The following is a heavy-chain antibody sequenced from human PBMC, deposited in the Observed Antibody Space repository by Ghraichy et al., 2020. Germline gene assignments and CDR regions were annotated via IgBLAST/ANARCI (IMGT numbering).Heavy chain of an antibody. CDR2: IYYSGST. CDR1: GGSISSSSYY. Sequence: SETLSLTCTVSGGSISSSSYYWGWIRQPPGKGLEWIGSIYYSGSTYYNPSLKSRVTISVDTSKNQFSLKLSSVTAADTAVYYCARRVPAGQAYYYYGMDVWGQGTTVTVSS. J-gene: IGHJ6*02. CDR3: ARRVPAGQAYYYYGMDV. D-gene: IGHD2-15*01. V-gene: IGHV4-39*01.